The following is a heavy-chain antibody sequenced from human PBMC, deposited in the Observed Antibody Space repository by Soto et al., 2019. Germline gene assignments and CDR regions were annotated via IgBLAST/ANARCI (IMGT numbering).Heavy chain of an antibody. V-gene: IGHV3-30*19. CDR3: ASPREGQWLVFDH. D-gene: IGHD6-19*01. Sequence: GSLRLSCVVSGFTFSDFGMHWVRQSPGEGLAWVASISKDGLDRYYSESVKGRFTISRDDSKNTVFLQMNSLKVEDTAAYFCASPREGQWLVFDHWGQRTLVTVSS. CDR1: GFTFSDFG. J-gene: IGHJ4*02. CDR2: ISKDGLDR.